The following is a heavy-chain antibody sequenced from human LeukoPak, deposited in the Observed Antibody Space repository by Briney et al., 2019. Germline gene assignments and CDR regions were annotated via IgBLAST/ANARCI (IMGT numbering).Heavy chain of an antibody. D-gene: IGHD1-20*01. Sequence: ASVKVSCKACGYTFTNYLINWVRQASGQGLEWMTWINPYTGDKGYPRKFQDRVTITTDTSISTAYMELRSLSSEDTAVYFCARTTSITASGYEYWGQGTLVTVSS. CDR1: GYTFTNYL. V-gene: IGHV1-8*03. J-gene: IGHJ4*02. CDR3: ARTTSITASGYEY. CDR2: INPYTGDK.